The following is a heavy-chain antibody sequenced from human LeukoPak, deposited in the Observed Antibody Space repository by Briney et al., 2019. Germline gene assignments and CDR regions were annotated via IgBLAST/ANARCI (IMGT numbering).Heavy chain of an antibody. D-gene: IGHD6-6*01. CDR3: SLAARDFDY. J-gene: IGHJ4*02. CDR1: GYTFTSYY. V-gene: IGHV1-46*01. CDR2: INPSGGST. Sequence: ASVKVSCKASGYTFTSYYMHWVRQAPGQGLEWMGIINPSGGSTSYAQKFQGRVTMTRDTSMSTVYMELSSLRSEDTAVYYCSLAARDFDYWGQGTLVTVSS.